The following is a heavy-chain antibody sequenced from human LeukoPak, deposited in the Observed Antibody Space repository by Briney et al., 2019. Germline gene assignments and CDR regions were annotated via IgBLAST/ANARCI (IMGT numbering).Heavy chain of an antibody. CDR3: TRDLGEVDD. Sequence: HPGGSLRLSCAAPGFTFSDYYMSWFRQAPGKGLEWVGFIRSKAYGGTTEYAASVKGRFTISRDDSKSIAYLQMNSLKTEDTAVYYCTRDLGEVDDWGQGTLVTVSS. V-gene: IGHV3-49*03. CDR1: GFTFSDYY. CDR2: IRSKAYGGTT. D-gene: IGHD3-16*01. J-gene: IGHJ4*02.